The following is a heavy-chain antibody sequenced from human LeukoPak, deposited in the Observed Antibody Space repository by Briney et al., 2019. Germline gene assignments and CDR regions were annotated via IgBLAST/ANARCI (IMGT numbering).Heavy chain of an antibody. CDR3: AREEYYDDSGYYFRYFDS. CDR1: GGSISSDNYY. J-gene: IGHJ4*02. D-gene: IGHD3-22*01. CDR2: FHTGGGA. V-gene: IGHV4-61*02. Sequence: SETLSLTCSVSGGSISSDNYYWTWIRQPAGKGLEWIGRFHTGGGANYNPSLKSRVTISVDTSKNQFSLRLNSVTAADTAIYYCAREEYYDDSGYYFRYFDSWGQGTLVTVSS.